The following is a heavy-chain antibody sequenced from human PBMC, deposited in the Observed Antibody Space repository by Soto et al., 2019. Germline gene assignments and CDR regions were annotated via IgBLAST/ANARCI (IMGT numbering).Heavy chain of an antibody. CDR3: ATQEVGGSYVYTFDP. Sequence: SETLSLTCTVSGGSISSSSYYWGWIRQPPGKGLEWIGSIYYSGSTYCNPSLKSRVTISVDTSKNHFSLKLSSVTAADTAVYYCATQEVGGSYVYTFDPWGQGTLVTVPQ. D-gene: IGHD1-26*01. J-gene: IGHJ5*02. CDR2: IYYSGST. V-gene: IGHV4-39*02. CDR1: GGSISSSSYY.